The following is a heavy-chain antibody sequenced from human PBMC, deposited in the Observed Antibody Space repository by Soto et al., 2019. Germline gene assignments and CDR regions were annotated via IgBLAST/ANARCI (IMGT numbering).Heavy chain of an antibody. CDR1: GYTFTSFY. D-gene: IGHD6-13*01. V-gene: IGHV1-46*01. J-gene: IGHJ6*02. Sequence: QMQLVQSGAEVKRPGASVRVSCKSSGYTFTSFYIHWVRQAPGQGLEWMGIINPSGGITNFAQRLQGRVTMTRDMSTKTPYMELSSLKSDDTAVYYCASSPAFSSSWYGIPPDPSHGMDVWGQGTTVTVS. CDR3: ASSPAFSSSWYGIPPDPSHGMDV. CDR2: INPSGGIT.